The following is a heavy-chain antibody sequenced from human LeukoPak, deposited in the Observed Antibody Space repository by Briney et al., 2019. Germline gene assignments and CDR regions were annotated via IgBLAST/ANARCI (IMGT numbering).Heavy chain of an antibody. D-gene: IGHD6-13*01. J-gene: IGHJ6*03. CDR3: ARVGSSWPRDYYYYMDV. Sequence: GSLRLSCAASGFTFSSYGMNWVRQAPGKGLEWVSSISSSSSYIYYADSVKGRFTISRDNAKNSLYLQMNSLRAEDTAVYYCARVGSSWPRDYYYYMDVWGKGTTVTVSS. V-gene: IGHV3-21*01. CDR2: ISSSSSYI. CDR1: GFTFSSYG.